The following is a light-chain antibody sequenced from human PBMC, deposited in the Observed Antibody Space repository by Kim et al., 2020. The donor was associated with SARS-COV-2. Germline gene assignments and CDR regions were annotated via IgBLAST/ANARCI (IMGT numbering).Light chain of an antibody. J-gene: IGLJ3*02. V-gene: IGLV4-69*01. CDR2: VDSDGSH. CDR3: QTWGTGIRV. CDR1: SGHSSYA. Sequence: QPVLTQSPSASASLGASVKLTCTLSSGHSSYAIAWHQQQPEKGPQSLMKVDSDGSHTKGDGIPDPFSGSSSGAERYRTISILHSEDEADYYCQTWGTGIRVFGGGTQLTVL.